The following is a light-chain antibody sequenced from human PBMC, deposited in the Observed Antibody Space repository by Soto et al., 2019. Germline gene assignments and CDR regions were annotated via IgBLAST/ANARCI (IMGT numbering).Light chain of an antibody. Sequence: IVITKSPATISVSTGDRATLYCRASQSVSSYLACSLHNPGHAPTLLIYGASTRATGIPARVSGSVSLTECILTNSMLLTEDFAVYCCQQYHMWHFFSFGQENQLEI. CDR1: QSVSSY. CDR2: GAS. J-gene: IGKJ2*01. CDR3: QQYHMWHFFS. V-gene: IGKV3-15*01.